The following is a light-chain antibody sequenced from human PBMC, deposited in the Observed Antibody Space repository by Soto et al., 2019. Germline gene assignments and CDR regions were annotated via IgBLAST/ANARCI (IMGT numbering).Light chain of an antibody. CDR3: QQYITYPSA. V-gene: IGKV1-5*03. J-gene: IGKJ1*01. Sequence: DIQMTQSPSTLSASVGDRVTITCRASQSTSTWLAWYQQRPGKTPKLLISEASKLESGVPSRFSGSGSGTEFTLTISRLQPDDFATYYCQQYITYPSAFGQGTKVEIK. CDR2: EAS. CDR1: QSTSTW.